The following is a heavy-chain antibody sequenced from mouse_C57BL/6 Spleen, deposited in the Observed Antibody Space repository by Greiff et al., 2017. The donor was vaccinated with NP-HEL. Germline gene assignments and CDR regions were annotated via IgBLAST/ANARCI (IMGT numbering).Heavy chain of an antibody. CDR2: ISDGGSYT. V-gene: IGHV5-4*03. Sequence: EVKLVESGGGLVKPGGSLKLSCAASGFTFSSYAMSWVRQTPEKRLEWVATISDGGSYTYYPDNVKGRFTISRDNAKNNLYLQMSHLKSEDTAMYYCARDYYGSSYAFAYWGQGTLVTVSA. CDR3: ARDYYGSSYAFAY. CDR1: GFTFSSYA. J-gene: IGHJ3*01. D-gene: IGHD1-1*01.